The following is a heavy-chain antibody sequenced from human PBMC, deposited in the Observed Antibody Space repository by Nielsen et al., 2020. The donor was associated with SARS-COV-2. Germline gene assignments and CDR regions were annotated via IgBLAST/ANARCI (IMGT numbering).Heavy chain of an antibody. CDR3: ARDSSGWYIGY. D-gene: IGHD6-19*01. CDR2: ISYDGSNK. CDR1: GFTFSSYG. V-gene: IGHV3-30*03. Sequence: GESLKISCAASGFTFSSYGMHWVRQAPGKGLEWVAVISYDGSNKYYADSVKGRFTISRDNSKNTLYLQMNSLRAEDTAVYYCARDSSGWYIGYWGQGTLVTVSS. J-gene: IGHJ4*02.